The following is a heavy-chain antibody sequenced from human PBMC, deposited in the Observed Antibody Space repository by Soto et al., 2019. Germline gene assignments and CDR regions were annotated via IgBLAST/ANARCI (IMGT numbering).Heavy chain of an antibody. CDR1: GFTFSSYA. CDR2: ISGSGGST. CDR3: AKDFSALEAGDKYYYYGMDV. V-gene: IGHV3-23*01. J-gene: IGHJ6*02. Sequence: GGSLRLSCAASGFTFSSYAMSWVRQAPGKGLEWVSAISGSGGSTYYADSVKGRFTISRDNSKNTLYLQMNSLRAEDTAVYYCAKDFSALEAGDKYYYYGMDVWGQGTTVTVSS. D-gene: IGHD6-19*01.